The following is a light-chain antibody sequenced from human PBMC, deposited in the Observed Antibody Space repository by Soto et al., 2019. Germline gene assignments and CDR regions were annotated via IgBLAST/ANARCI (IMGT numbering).Light chain of an antibody. Sequence: QSALTQPASVSGPPGQSITISCTGTSSDVDNGYNSVSWYQQHPGKAPKLIIYEVRNRPSGVSNRFSGSKSGNTASLTISGLQVEDEADYFCSSYSTSAAPYVFGSGTKVTVL. V-gene: IGLV2-14*01. CDR2: EVR. CDR3: SSYSTSAAPYV. J-gene: IGLJ1*01. CDR1: SSDVDNGYNS.